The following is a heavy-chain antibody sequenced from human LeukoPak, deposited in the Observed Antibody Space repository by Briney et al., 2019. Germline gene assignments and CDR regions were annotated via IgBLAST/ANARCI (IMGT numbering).Heavy chain of an antibody. CDR1: GVSVSSGTYY. D-gene: IGHD1-26*01. CDR2: IHYSGSI. V-gene: IGHV4-31*03. J-gene: IGHJ4*02. Sequence: RPSETLSLTCTVSGVSVSSGTYYWTWIRQRPGKGLAWIGCIHYSGSIHYNPSLASRVSISVDASDDRFSLNLKSVTAADTAMYYCARGRGYIKVGYWGQGKLVTVSS. CDR3: ARGRGYIKVGY.